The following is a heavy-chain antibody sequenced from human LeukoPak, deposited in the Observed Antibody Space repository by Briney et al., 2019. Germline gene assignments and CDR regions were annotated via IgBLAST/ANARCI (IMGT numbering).Heavy chain of an antibody. J-gene: IGHJ4*02. CDR2: ISSSSSYI. V-gene: IGHV3-21*01. D-gene: IGHD1-26*01. CDR3: ARDQASGNCFY. Sequence: GGSLRLSCAASGFTFSSYSMNWVRQAPGKGLEWVSSISSSSSYIYYADSVKGRFTISRDNAKISLYLQMNSLRAEDTAVYDCARDQASGNCFYWGQGTLVTVSS. CDR1: GFTFSSYS.